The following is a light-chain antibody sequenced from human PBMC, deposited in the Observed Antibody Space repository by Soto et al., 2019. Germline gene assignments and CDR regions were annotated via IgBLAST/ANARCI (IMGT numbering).Light chain of an antibody. Sequence: EIVLTQCPGTLSLSPGDSAALSCGASQSVSSSYLAWYQQTPGQAPRLLIYGASSRATGIQDRFSGSGSGTDFPLTISRLEPEDFAVYYCQQYSSSGTXGQGTKVDIK. V-gene: IGKV3-20*01. CDR3: QQYSSSGT. CDR2: GAS. J-gene: IGKJ1*01. CDR1: QSVSSSY.